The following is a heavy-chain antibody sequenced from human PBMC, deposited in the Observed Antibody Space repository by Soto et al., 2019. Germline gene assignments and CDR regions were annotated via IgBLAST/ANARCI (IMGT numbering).Heavy chain of an antibody. D-gene: IGHD3-9*01. Sequence: QVQLVESGGGVVQPGRSLRLSCAASGFTFSSYGMHWVRQAPGKGLEWVAVISYDGSNKYYADSVKGRFTISRDNSKNTLYLQMNSLRAEDTAVYYCAKDMDPGDNTIFYGMDVWGQGTTVTVSS. CDR1: GFTFSSYG. J-gene: IGHJ6*02. CDR2: ISYDGSNK. CDR3: AKDMDPGDNTIFYGMDV. V-gene: IGHV3-30*18.